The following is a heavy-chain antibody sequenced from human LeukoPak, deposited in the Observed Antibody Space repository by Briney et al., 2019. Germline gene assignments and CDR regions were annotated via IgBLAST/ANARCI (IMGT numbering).Heavy chain of an antibody. CDR3: ARDDFGSGINWFDP. V-gene: IGHV1-46*01. CDR1: GYTFTSYY. Sequence: ASVNVSCKASGYTFTSYYMHWVRQAPGQGLEWMGMINPSSDSTSYAQKFQGRVTMTRDKSTSTVYMELSSLRSEDTALYYCARDDFGSGINWFDPWGQGTLVTVSS. CDR2: INPSSDST. D-gene: IGHD3-10*01. J-gene: IGHJ5*02.